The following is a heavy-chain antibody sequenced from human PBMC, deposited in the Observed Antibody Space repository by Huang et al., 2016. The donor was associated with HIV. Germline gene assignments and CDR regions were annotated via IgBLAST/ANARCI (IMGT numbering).Heavy chain of an antibody. J-gene: IGHJ6*03. CDR1: GGSIRSSDYH. CDR2: IYYKGST. D-gene: IGHD3-10*01. CDR3: ARHREGPVAYYSGWGSHLNYMDV. V-gene: IGHV4-39*01. Sequence: QLLLQESGPGLVKPSEALALTCAVSGGSIRSSDYHWGWIRPPPGRGLEWIGSIYYKGSTHYRPSRKSRVTLAVDTSKNLFFLNLTSMTAADTAVYYCARHREGPVAYYSGWGSHLNYMDVWGRGRTVVVSS.